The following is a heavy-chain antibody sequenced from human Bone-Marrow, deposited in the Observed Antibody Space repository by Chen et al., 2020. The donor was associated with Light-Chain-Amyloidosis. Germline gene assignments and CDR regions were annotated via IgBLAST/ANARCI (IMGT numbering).Heavy chain of an antibody. D-gene: IGHD3-10*01. CDR3: AGTYGSGSYYADY. CDR1: GFTVSSNY. CDR2: IYSGGST. Sequence: EVQRVESGGGLIQPGGSLRLSCAASGFTVSSNYMSWVRQAPGKGLEWVSVIYSGGSTYYADSVKGRFTISRDNSKNTLYLQMNSLRAEDTAVYYCAGTYGSGSYYADYWGQGTLVTVSS. V-gene: IGHV3-53*01. J-gene: IGHJ4*02.